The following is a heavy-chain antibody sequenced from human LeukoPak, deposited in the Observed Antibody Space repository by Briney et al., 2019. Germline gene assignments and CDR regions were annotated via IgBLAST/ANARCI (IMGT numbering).Heavy chain of an antibody. CDR3: ARDTRGSGWFSAYYFDY. J-gene: IGHJ4*02. CDR1: GGSISSGSYY. CDR2: IYTSGST. V-gene: IGHV4-61*02. D-gene: IGHD6-19*01. Sequence: SETLSLTCTVSGGSISSGSYYWSWIRQPAGKGLEWIGRIYTSGSTNYNPSLKSRVTISVDTSKSQFSLKLSSVTAADTAVYYCARDTRGSGWFSAYYFDYWGQGTLVTVSS.